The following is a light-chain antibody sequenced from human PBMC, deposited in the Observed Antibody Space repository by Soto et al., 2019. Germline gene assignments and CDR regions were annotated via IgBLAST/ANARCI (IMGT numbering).Light chain of an antibody. Sequence: EIVLTQSPATLSLSPGERGTLSCRGSRSVTNYLAWYQQKPGQPPRLLIYGAFNRAAGIPARFSGSGSGTDFTLTISSLEPEDSAVYYCQQRNIWPPVTFGQGTRLEIK. CDR2: GAF. V-gene: IGKV3-11*01. J-gene: IGKJ5*01. CDR1: RSVTNY. CDR3: QQRNIWPPVT.